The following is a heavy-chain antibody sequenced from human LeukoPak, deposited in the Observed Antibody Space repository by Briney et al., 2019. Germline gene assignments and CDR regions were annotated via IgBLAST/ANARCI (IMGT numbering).Heavy chain of an antibody. CDR3: ARLADIRPNGNYYYYGMDV. CDR1: GGSMSPYH. D-gene: IGHD2-8*01. J-gene: IGHJ6*02. V-gene: IGHV4-59*08. Sequence: PSETLSLTCTVSGGSMSPYHWGWIRQPPGKGLEWTGYIYYSGSTNYNPSLKSRVTISVDTSKNQFSLKLSSVTAADTAVYYCARLADIRPNGNYYYYGMDVWGQGTTVTVSS. CDR2: IYYSGST.